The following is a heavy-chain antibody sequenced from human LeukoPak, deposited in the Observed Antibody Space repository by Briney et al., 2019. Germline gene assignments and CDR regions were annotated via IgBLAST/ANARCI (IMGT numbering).Heavy chain of an antibody. CDR1: GGSISSYY. D-gene: IGHD6-6*01. J-gene: IGHJ4*02. Sequence: SETLSLTCTVSGGSISSYYWSWIRQPPGKGLEWIGYIYYSGSTNYNPSLKSRVTISVDTSKNQFSLKLSSVTAADTAEYYCARVGAARRLEFWYWGQGTLVTVSS. V-gene: IGHV4-59*01. CDR3: ARVGAARRLEFWY. CDR2: IYYSGST.